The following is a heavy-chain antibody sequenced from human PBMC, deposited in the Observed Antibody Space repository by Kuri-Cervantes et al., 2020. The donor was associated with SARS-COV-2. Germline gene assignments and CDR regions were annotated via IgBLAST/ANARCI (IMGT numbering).Heavy chain of an antibody. J-gene: IGHJ4*02. CDR3: ARGYYGLDY. D-gene: IGHD3-3*01. CDR2: IDPNSGDT. V-gene: IGHV1-2*02. Sequence: ASVKVSCKASGGTFSSYAISWVRQAPGQGLEWMGWIDPNSGDTKYTQKFQGRVTMARDTSITTAYMELNGLRSDDTAVYYCARGYYGLDYWGQGSLVTVSS. CDR1: GGTFSSYA.